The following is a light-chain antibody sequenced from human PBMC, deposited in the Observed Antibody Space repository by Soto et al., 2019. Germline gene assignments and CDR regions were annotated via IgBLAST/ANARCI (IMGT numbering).Light chain of an antibody. CDR1: QSVGNN. J-gene: IGKJ1*01. V-gene: IGKV3-15*01. Sequence: EIVLTHSPDTLSFSPGEIATLSCRASQSVGNNYLAWYQQRPGQAPRLVIYGASTRATGIPARFSGSGSGTEFTLTISSLQSEDFAVYYCQQYNNWPWTFGQGTKVDNK. CDR3: QQYNNWPWT. CDR2: GAS.